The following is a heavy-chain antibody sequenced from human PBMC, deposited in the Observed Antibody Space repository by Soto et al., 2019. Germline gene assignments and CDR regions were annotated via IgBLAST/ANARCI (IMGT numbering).Heavy chain of an antibody. CDR3: ARGYGDYSPDY. CDR2: ISYDGSNK. CDR1: GFTFSDFA. Sequence: QVQLEESGGGVVQPGRSLRLSCVVSGFTFSDFAMYWVRQAPGKGLERVAVISYDGSNKNYADSVKGRFTISRDNSKNTLYLQMNSLRSDDTAVYYCARGYGDYSPDYWGQGTLVTVSS. D-gene: IGHD4-17*01. V-gene: IGHV3-30-3*01. J-gene: IGHJ4*02.